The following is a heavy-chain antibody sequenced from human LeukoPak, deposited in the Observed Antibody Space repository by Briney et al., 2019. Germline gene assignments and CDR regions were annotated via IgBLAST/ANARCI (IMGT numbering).Heavy chain of an antibody. CDR1: GASFSAYS. CDR2: INHSGRT. Sequence: SETLSLTCAVYGASFSAYSWSWIRQPPGKGLEWIGEINHSGRTNYTPSLKSRVTISVDTSKNHFSLRLNSVTAADTAVYYCARLSSDFWSGYPSFYYYMDVWGKGTTVTVSS. V-gene: IGHV4-34*01. J-gene: IGHJ6*03. CDR3: ARLSSDFWSGYPSFYYYMDV. D-gene: IGHD3-3*01.